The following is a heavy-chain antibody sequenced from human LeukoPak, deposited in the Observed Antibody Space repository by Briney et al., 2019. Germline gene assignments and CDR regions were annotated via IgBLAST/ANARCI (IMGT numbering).Heavy chain of an antibody. V-gene: IGHV3-48*03. D-gene: IGHD3-10*01. CDR3: ARDLTYYYSYGWFDP. J-gene: IGHJ5*02. CDR1: GFTFSSYE. CDR2: ISSSDSTI. Sequence: GGSLRVSCAASGFTFSSYEMNWVRQAPGKGLEWVSYISSSDSTIYYADSVKGRFTISTDNAQNSLYLQMNSLRAEDTAVYYCARDLTYYYSYGWFDPWGQGTLVTVSS.